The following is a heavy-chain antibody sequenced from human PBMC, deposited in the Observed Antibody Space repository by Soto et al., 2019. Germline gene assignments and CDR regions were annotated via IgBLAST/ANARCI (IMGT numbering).Heavy chain of an antibody. CDR2: IRPSGDTT. D-gene: IGHD3-3*01. Sequence: GGSLRLSGAASGITFSDYDRNRIRQSPGKRLHSVSYIRPSGDTTYYAESVKCRSTISRDNAKQSLNLQMNGLRAEDKAVYYCATSGIFFYYYGMDVWGQGSTVTVSS. V-gene: IGHV3-11*01. CDR1: GITFSDYD. CDR3: ATSGIFFYYYGMDV. J-gene: IGHJ6*02.